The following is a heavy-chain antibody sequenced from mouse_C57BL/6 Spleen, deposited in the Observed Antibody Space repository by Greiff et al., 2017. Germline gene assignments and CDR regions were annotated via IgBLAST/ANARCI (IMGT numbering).Heavy chain of an antibody. Sequence: VQLQQSGAELMKPGASVKLSCKATGYTFTGYWIEWVKQRPGHGLEWIGEILPGSGSTNYNEKFKGKATFTADTSSNTAYMQLSSLTTEDSAIYYCARSRATTVVADWYFEVWGTGTTVTVSS. CDR1: GYTFTGYW. J-gene: IGHJ1*03. V-gene: IGHV1-9*01. CDR2: ILPGSGST. D-gene: IGHD1-1*01. CDR3: ARSRATTVVADWYFEV.